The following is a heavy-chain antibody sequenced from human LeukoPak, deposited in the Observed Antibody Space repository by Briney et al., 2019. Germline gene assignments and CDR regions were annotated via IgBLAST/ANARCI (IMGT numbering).Heavy chain of an antibody. D-gene: IGHD5-18*01. CDR2: IWYDGRKI. V-gene: IGHV3-33*01. J-gene: IGHJ2*01. Sequence: GGSLRLSCAASGFTFSNYGLHWVRQAPGKGLEWVAVIWYDGRKIYYTDSVKGRFTISRDKSKNTLYLQVNNLRAEDTALYSCAREAYSYGSTDYYFDLWGRGTLVTVSS. CDR1: GFTFSNYG. CDR3: AREAYSYGSTDYYFDL.